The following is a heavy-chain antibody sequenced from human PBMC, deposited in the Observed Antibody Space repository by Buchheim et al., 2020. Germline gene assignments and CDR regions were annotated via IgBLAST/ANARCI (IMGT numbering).Heavy chain of an antibody. CDR3: SKDMSGAEDS. CDR1: GFTFGRYW. D-gene: IGHD2-15*01. J-gene: IGHJ4*02. V-gene: IGHV3-74*03. Sequence: EVQVVESGGGLVQPGGSLRLSCAASGFTFGRYWMHWVRQAPGGALVWVSRINEDGSHTTYTDSVKGRFTTSRDNAKNTLYLQMNSLTAEDTAVYYCSKDMSGAEDSWGQGTL. CDR2: INEDGSHT.